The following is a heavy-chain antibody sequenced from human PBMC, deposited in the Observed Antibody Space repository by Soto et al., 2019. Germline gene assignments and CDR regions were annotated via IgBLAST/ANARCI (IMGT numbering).Heavy chain of an antibody. CDR3: AKDMMDGDYQSDYYYYGMDV. CDR1: GFTFSSYG. D-gene: IGHD4-17*01. J-gene: IGHJ6*01. V-gene: IGHV3-30*18. CDR2: ISYDGSNK. Sequence: QVQLVESGGGVVQPGRSLRLSCAASGFTFSSYGMHWVRQAPGKGLEWVAVISYDGSNKYYADSVKGRFTISRDNSKNTLYLQMNSLRAEDTAVYYCAKDMMDGDYQSDYYYYGMDVW.